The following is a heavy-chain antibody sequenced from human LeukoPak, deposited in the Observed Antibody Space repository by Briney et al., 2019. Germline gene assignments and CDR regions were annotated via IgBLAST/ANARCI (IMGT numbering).Heavy chain of an antibody. CDR1: GYSISSGYY. Sequence: SETLSLTCAVSGYSISSGYYWGWIRQPPGKGLEWIGGIYHSGSTYYNPSLKSRVTISVDTSKNQFSLKLSSVTAADTAVYYCARAAGYCSGGSCYSRDNWFDPWGQGTLVTVSS. J-gene: IGHJ5*02. CDR2: IYHSGST. CDR3: ARAAGYCSGGSCYSRDNWFDP. V-gene: IGHV4-38-2*01. D-gene: IGHD2-15*01.